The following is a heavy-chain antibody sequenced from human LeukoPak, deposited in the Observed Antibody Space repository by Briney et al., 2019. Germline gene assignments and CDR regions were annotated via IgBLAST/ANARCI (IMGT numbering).Heavy chain of an antibody. CDR3: ARQTGDDALDI. J-gene: IGHJ3*02. CDR1: GYTLTGHY. D-gene: IGHD7-27*01. Sequence: GASVKVSCKASGYTLTGHYIHWVRQAPGQGLEWMGWISPHSGFTMYPQRIQGRVTMTTDTSISTAFLEVRRLRSDDTAAYYCARQTGDDALDIWGQGTMITVYS. CDR2: ISPHSGFT. V-gene: IGHV1-2*02.